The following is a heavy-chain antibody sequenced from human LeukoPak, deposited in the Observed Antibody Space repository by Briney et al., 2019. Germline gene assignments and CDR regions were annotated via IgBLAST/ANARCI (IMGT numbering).Heavy chain of an antibody. CDR3: ARVALEMATISNWYFDL. D-gene: IGHD5-24*01. V-gene: IGHV1-46*01. J-gene: IGHJ2*01. CDR2: INPSGGST. Sequence: ASVKVSCKASGYTFTSYYMHWVRQAPGQGLEWMGIINPSGGSTSYAQKFQGRVTMTRDTSTSTVYMELSSLRSEDTAVYYCARVALEMATISNWYFDLWGRGTLVTVSS. CDR1: GYTFTSYY.